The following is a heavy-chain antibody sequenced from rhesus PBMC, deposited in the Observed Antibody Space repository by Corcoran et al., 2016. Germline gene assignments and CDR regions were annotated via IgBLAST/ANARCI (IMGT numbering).Heavy chain of an antibody. CDR2: ILGSSGST. V-gene: IGHV4-160*01. D-gene: IGHD4-29*01. CDR3: ARGRYGSLFDY. CDR1: GGSFSSYW. J-gene: IGHJ4*01. Sequence: QVQLQESGPGLVKPSETLSLTCAVSGGSFSSYWWGWIRQPPGKGLEWIGGILGSSGSTEYNPSLKSRATISRDTSKNQFSLKLSSVTAADTAVYYCARGRYGSLFDYWGQGVLVTVSS.